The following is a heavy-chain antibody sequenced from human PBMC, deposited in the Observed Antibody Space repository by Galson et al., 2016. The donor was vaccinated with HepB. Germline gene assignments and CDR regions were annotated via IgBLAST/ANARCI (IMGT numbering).Heavy chain of an antibody. J-gene: IGHJ4*02. Sequence: SVKVSCKASGDSFNRYSISWVRQAPGHGLEWMGGIIPIFGTPDYAQKLQGRVIITADVSTSTSYMELSSLRFEDTAVYYCATLSYDVVTGYQYFFDQWGQGTLVTVSS. CDR1: GDSFNRYS. V-gene: IGHV1-69*13. D-gene: IGHD3-9*01. CDR3: ATLSYDVVTGYQYFFDQ. CDR2: IIPIFGTP.